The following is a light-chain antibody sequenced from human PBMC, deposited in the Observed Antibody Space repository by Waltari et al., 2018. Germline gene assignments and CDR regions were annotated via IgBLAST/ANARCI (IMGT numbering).Light chain of an antibody. CDR2: DTT. Sequence: QAVVTQEPSVTVSPGGTLTPTCGSSTGTVPNNHYPYWFQQKPGQAPRTLIYDTTNKYSWTPARFSGSLLGGQAALTLSGVQPEDEAEYYCLLSFGITQIFGGGTKLTVL. J-gene: IGLJ2*01. CDR3: LLSFGITQI. V-gene: IGLV7-46*01. CDR1: TGTVPNNHY.